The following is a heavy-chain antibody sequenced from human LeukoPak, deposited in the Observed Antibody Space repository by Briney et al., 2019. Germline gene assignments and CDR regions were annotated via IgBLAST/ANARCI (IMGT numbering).Heavy chain of an antibody. CDR2: ISCSGGST. D-gene: IGHD3-10*02. CDR3: AELGITMIGGV. CDR1: GFTFSSYS. Sequence: GGSLRLSCAASGFTFSSYSMNWVRQAPGKGLEWVSAISCSGGSTYYADSVKGRFTISRDNSKNTLYLQMNSLRAEDTAVYYCAELGITMIGGVWGKGTTVTISS. V-gene: IGHV3-23*01. J-gene: IGHJ6*04.